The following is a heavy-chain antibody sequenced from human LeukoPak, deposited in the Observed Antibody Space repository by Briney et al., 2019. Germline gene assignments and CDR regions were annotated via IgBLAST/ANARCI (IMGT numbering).Heavy chain of an antibody. CDR3: AREGGIRYDYYDSSGYSDY. Sequence: PGGSLRLSCAASGFTFSSYAMSWVRQAPGKGLEWVSAIGGSGSTTYYADSVKGQFTISRDNSKNTLYLQMNSLRAEDTAVYYCAREGGIRYDYYDSSGYSDYWGQGTLVTVSS. V-gene: IGHV3-23*01. CDR1: GFTFSSYA. J-gene: IGHJ4*02. CDR2: IGGSGSTT. D-gene: IGHD3-22*01.